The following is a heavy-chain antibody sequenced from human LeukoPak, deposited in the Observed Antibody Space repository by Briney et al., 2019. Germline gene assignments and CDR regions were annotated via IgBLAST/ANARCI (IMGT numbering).Heavy chain of an antibody. D-gene: IGHD4/OR15-4a*01. V-gene: IGHV1-69*04. CDR1: GGTFSSYA. CDR3: ASLTSPFMEYYYYGMDV. Sequence: SVTVSCKASGGTFSSYAISWVRQAPGQGLEWMGRIIPILGIANYAQKFQGRVTITADKSTSTAYMELSSLRSEDTAVYYCASLTSPFMEYYYYGMDVWGQGTTVTVSS. CDR2: IIPILGIA. J-gene: IGHJ6*02.